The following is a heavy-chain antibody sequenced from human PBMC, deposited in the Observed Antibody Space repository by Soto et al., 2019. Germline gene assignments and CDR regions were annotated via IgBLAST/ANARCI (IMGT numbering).Heavy chain of an antibody. D-gene: IGHD1-1*01. CDR2: ISWNSGSI. CDR1: GFTFDDYA. CDR3: AKALSPNWNDVYYYYGMDV. J-gene: IGHJ6*02. Sequence: PGXSLRLSCAASGFTFDDYALHWFRQAPVNGLEWVSGISWNSGSIGYADSVKGRFTISRDNAKNSLYLQMNSLRAEDTALYYCAKALSPNWNDVYYYYGMDVWGQGTTVTVSS. V-gene: IGHV3-9*01.